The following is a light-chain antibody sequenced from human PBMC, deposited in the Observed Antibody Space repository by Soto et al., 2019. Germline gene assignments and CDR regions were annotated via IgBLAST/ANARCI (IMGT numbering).Light chain of an antibody. CDR1: SSDVGGYNY. CDR2: DVS. Sequence: QSALTQPASVSGSTGPSITISCTGTSSDVGGYNYVSWYQQHPGKAPKLMIYDVSNRPSGVSNRFSGSKSGNTASLTISGLQAEDETDYYCSSYTSSSFYVFGTGTKVTVL. J-gene: IGLJ1*01. V-gene: IGLV2-14*01. CDR3: SSYTSSSFYV.